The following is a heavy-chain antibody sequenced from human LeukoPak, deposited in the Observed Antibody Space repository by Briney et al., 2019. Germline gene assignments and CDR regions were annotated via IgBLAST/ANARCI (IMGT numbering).Heavy chain of an antibody. Sequence: PSETLSLTCTVSGGSISSYYWSWIRQPPGKGLEWIAYIYYSGSTNYNPSLKSRVTISIDTSKNQFSLNLRSVTAADTAVYYCARAGDGYNRFDYWGQGTLVTVSS. CDR1: GGSISSYY. CDR3: ARAGDGYNRFDY. J-gene: IGHJ4*02. D-gene: IGHD5-24*01. CDR2: IYYSGST. V-gene: IGHV4-59*01.